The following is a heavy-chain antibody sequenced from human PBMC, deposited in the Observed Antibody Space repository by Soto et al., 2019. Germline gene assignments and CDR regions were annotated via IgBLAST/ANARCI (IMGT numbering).Heavy chain of an antibody. CDR1: GSTFRYYD. J-gene: IGHJ4*02. D-gene: IGHD4-4*01. CDR2: ISSGGST. Sequence: PGGSLRLSCAASGSTFRYYDMSWVRQAPGRGLEWVSAISSGGSTFYTDSVRGRFTISRDNSKNTLYLQMNSLRAEDMAVYYCATHYRTLLDYWGQGTLVTVSS. V-gene: IGHV3-23*01. CDR3: ATHYRTLLDY.